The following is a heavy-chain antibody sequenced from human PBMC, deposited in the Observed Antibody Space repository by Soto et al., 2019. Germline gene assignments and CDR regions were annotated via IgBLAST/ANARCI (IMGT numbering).Heavy chain of an antibody. J-gene: IGHJ4*02. Sequence: QVPLVQSGAEVKRPGSSVKVSCEASGGTVSSDTITWVRQAPGQGLEWMGRIIPIIGVGTYAQKWQGRVTITADKSTSTVYMEVTSLRSEDTAVYYCAGGRTGSNGYYWVWGQGTLVTVSS. CDR2: IIPIIGVG. V-gene: IGHV1-69*02. CDR3: AGGRTGSNGYYWV. CDR1: GGTVSSDT. D-gene: IGHD3-22*01.